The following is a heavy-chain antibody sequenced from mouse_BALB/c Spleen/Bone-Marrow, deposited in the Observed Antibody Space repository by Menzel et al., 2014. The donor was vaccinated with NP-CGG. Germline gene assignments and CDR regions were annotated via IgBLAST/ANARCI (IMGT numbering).Heavy chain of an antibody. CDR3: ARHEERGLLWSYYYAMDY. CDR2: FYPGSGSI. Sequence: VKVVESGAGLVKPGASVKLSCKASGYTFTEYIIHWVKQRSGQGLEWIGWFYPGSGSIKYNEKFKDKATLTADKSSSTVYMELSRLTSEDSAVYFCARHEERGLLWSYYYAMDYWGQGTSVAVSS. D-gene: IGHD2-1*01. V-gene: IGHV1-62-2*01. J-gene: IGHJ4*01. CDR1: GYTFTEYI.